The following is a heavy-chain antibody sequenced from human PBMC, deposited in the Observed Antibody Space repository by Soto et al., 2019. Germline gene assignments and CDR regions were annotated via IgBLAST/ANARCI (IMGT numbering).Heavy chain of an antibody. J-gene: IGHJ6*04. D-gene: IGHD2-15*01. CDR2: IFSNDEK. V-gene: IGHV2-26*01. CDR3: ARLYSGEGLYYYYYYAMHV. Sequence: QVTLKESGPVLVTPTEPLTLTCTVSGFSLSSARMGVSWIRQPPGKALEWLAHIFSNDEKTYSTSLKSRLTISKDTYKSQVVLTMSSMEPVDTATFYCARLYSGEGLYYYYYYAMHVWGEGATVMVSS. CDR1: GFSLSSARMG.